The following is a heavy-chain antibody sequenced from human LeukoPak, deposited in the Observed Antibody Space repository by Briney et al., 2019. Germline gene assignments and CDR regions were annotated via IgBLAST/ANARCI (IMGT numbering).Heavy chain of an antibody. D-gene: IGHD6-19*01. CDR1: GGSISSYS. Sequence: SETPSLTCIVSGGSISSYSWNWIRQSPGKGLEWVGYISHSGTTSYNSSLKSRVTISVDTSKNQLSLKLTSVTAADTAVYYCARWDDSAWAFGNWGPGTLVTVSS. CDR2: ISHSGTT. CDR3: ARWDDSAWAFGN. V-gene: IGHV4-59*08. J-gene: IGHJ4*02.